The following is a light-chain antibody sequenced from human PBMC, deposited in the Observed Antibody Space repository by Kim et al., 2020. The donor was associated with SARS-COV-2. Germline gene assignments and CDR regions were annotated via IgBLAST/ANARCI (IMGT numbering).Light chain of an antibody. CDR1: QSVSSN. CDR2: DAS. V-gene: IGKV3-15*01. Sequence: VYPGYSSPLSCRASQSVSSNLAWYQQKPGQAPRLLIYDASTRATGIPARFSGSGSGTEFTLTISSLQSEDFAVYYCQQYNNWPLTFGGGTKVDIK. CDR3: QQYNNWPLT. J-gene: IGKJ4*01.